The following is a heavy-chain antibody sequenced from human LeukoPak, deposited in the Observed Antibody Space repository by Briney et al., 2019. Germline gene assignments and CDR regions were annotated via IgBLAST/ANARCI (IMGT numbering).Heavy chain of an antibody. V-gene: IGHV4-31*03. CDR3: ARSSGYYQNWFDP. Sequence: SQTLSLTCTVSGGSISSGGSYWSWIRQHPGKGLEWIGYIYYSGSTSYNPSLKSRVTISLDTSKNQFSLKLSSVTAADTAVYYCARSSGYYQNWFDPWGQGTLVTVSS. J-gene: IGHJ5*02. D-gene: IGHD3-22*01. CDR2: IYYSGST. CDR1: GGSISSGGSY.